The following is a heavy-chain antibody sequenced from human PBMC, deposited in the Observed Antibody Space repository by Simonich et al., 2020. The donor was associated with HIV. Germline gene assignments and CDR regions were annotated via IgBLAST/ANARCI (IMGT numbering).Heavy chain of an antibody. CDR2: INPSSGAT. V-gene: IGHV1-2*02. CDR1: GYSFTGYY. Sequence: QVQLVQSGAEVKKPGSSMKVSCKASGYSFTGYYMHWVRQAPGQGLEWMGYINPSSGATIYAQKFQGRVTMTTDTTITTAYMELRRLRSDDTAMYYCARESPRYFDYWGQGTLVTVSS. J-gene: IGHJ4*02. CDR3: ARESPRYFDY.